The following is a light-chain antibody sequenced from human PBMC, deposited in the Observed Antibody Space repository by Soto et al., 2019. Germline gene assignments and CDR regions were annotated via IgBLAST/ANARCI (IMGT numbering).Light chain of an antibody. J-gene: IGKJ2*01. Sequence: DIQMTQSPSSLSASVGDRVTITCRATQAIGNNLNWYQQKPGKAPKVLISAASTLQSGVPSRFSGSGSATEFTLNITSLQPEDFATYHWQQSNTIPYTFGQGTKLEIK. CDR3: QQSNTIPYT. V-gene: IGKV1-39*01. CDR2: AAS. CDR1: QAIGNN.